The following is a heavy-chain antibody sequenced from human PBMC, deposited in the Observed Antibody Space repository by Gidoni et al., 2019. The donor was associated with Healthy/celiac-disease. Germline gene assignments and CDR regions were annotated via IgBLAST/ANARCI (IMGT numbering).Heavy chain of an antibody. CDR1: GFTFSSYS. CDR2: ISSSSSDI. D-gene: IGHD3-9*01. Sequence: EVQLVESGGGLVKPGGSLRLSCAASGFTFSSYSMNWVRQAPGKGREWVSSISSSSSDIYYADSVKGRFTISRDNAKNSLYLQMNSLRAEDTAVYYCARGDILTGYYFDYWGQGTLVTVSS. V-gene: IGHV3-21*01. J-gene: IGHJ4*02. CDR3: ARGDILTGYYFDY.